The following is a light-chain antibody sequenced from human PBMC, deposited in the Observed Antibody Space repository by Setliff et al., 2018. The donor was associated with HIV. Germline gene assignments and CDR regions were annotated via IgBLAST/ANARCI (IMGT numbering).Light chain of an antibody. CDR2: STN. CDR3: VLFTGDTFV. V-gene: IGLV8-61*01. Sequence: QTVVTQEPSFSVSPGGTVTLTCGLSSGSVSTTYYPTWYQQTPGQAPRTLIYSTNSRSSGVPDRFSGSILGNKAALTITGAQADDESDYYCVLFTGDTFVFGSGTNVTVL. CDR1: SGSVSTTYY. J-gene: IGLJ1*01.